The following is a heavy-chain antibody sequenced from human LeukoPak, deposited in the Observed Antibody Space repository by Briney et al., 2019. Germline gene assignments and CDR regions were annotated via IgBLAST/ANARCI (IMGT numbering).Heavy chain of an antibody. D-gene: IGHD3-10*01. CDR1: GYTFTSYD. J-gene: IGHJ3*02. V-gene: IGHV1-8*03. CDR2: MNPNSGNT. Sequence: SVKVSCKASGYTFTSYDINGVRQATGQGLEWMGWMNPNSGNTGYAQKFQGRVTITRNTSISTAYMELSSLRSEDTAVYYCARAKPDMVRGVITVAGAFDIWGQGTMVTVSS. CDR3: ARAKPDMVRGVITVAGAFDI.